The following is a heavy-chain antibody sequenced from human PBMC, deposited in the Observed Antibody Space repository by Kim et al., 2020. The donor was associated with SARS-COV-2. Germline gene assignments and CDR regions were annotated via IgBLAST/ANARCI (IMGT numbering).Heavy chain of an antibody. D-gene: IGHD3-10*01. J-gene: IGHJ6*02. Sequence: GGSLRLSCAASGFTFSSYSMNWVRQAPGKGLEWVSYISSSSSTIYYADSVKGRFTISRDNAKNSLYLQMNSLRAEDTAVYYCARETLLWFGELFGPADVWGQGTTVTVSS. CDR3: ARETLLWFGELFGPADV. CDR2: ISSSSSTI. CDR1: GFTFSSYS. V-gene: IGHV3-48*04.